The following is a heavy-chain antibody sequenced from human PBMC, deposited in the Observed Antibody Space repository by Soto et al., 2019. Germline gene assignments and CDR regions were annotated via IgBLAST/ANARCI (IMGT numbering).Heavy chain of an antibody. CDR3: AKDTPYIVGADLVEVYYGMDV. CDR1: GFTFSSYG. D-gene: IGHD1-26*01. CDR2: ISYDGSNK. V-gene: IGHV3-30*18. J-gene: IGHJ6*02. Sequence: GGSLRLSCAASGFTFSSYGMHWVRQAPGKGLEWVAVISYDGSNKYYADSVKGRFTISRDNSKNTLYLQMNSLRAEDTAVYYCAKDTPYIVGADLVEVYYGMDVWGQGTTVTVSS.